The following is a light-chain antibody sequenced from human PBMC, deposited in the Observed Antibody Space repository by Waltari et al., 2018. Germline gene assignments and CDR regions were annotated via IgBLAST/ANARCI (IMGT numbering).Light chain of an antibody. V-gene: IGKV4-1*01. Sequence: DIVMTQSPDSLAVSLGERATINCKSSQSVLYSSNNKNYLAWYQQKPGQPPKLLIYWASTRESGVPYRFSGSGSGTDFTLTISSLQAEDVAVYYCLQYYDIPRTFGQGTKVEIK. CDR2: WAS. CDR3: LQYYDIPRT. J-gene: IGKJ1*01. CDR1: QSVLYSSNNKNY.